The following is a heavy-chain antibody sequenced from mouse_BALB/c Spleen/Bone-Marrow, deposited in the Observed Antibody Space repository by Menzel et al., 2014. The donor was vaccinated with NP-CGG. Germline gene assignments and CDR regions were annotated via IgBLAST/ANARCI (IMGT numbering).Heavy chain of an antibody. CDR2: ISGGTSTI. CDR1: GFTFRSFG. D-gene: IGHD2-3*01. J-gene: IGHJ2*01. CDR3: ARGGYYVPSYFDS. V-gene: IGHV5-17*02. Sequence: EVKLMESGGGLVQPGGSRKLSCAASGFTFRSFGMHWARQAPEKGVEWVAYISGGTSTIYYADTVKGRFTISRDNPNNTLFLQMTSLRSEDTAMYYCARGGYYVPSYFDSWGQGTTLTVSS.